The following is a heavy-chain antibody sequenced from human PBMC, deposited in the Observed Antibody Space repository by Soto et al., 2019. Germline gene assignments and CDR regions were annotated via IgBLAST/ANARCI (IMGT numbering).Heavy chain of an antibody. J-gene: IGHJ6*02. CDR3: ARGECSSHDCLTGYYSYGLDV. V-gene: IGHV3-48*03. D-gene: IGHD3-9*01. CDR1: GFTFSNFE. Sequence: PGGSLRLSCAASGFTFSNFEMHWVRQAPGKGLEWVSYINTAGSTKYYAESVKGRFTISRDNARNSLFLQMNRVRAEDRAVYYCARGECSSHDCLTGYYSYGLDVWGQGSTVTVSS. CDR2: INTAGSTK.